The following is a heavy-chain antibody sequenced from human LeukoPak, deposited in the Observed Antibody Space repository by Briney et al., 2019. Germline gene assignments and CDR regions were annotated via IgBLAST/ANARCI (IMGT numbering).Heavy chain of an antibody. J-gene: IGHJ4*02. Sequence: KPSETLSLTCTVSGGSISSYYWSWIRQPPGKGLEWIGYIYYSGSTNYNPSLKSRVTISVDTSKNQFSLKLSSVTAADTAAYYCARVGSSWYGGDYYFDYWGQGTLVTVSS. CDR3: ARVGSSWYGGDYYFDY. CDR1: GGSISSYY. D-gene: IGHD6-13*01. V-gene: IGHV4-59*01. CDR2: IYYSGST.